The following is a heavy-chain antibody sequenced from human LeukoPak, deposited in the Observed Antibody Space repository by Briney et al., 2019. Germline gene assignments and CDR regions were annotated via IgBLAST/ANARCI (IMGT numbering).Heavy chain of an antibody. J-gene: IGHJ4*02. CDR2: INSSSNYI. V-gene: IGHV3-21*01. CDR1: GFTFSNYS. CDR3: ARFDLGEEQAAGTGYFDY. D-gene: IGHD6-13*01. Sequence: PGGSLRLSCAASGFTFSNYSMNWVRQAPGKGLEWVSSINSSSNYIYYADSVKGRFTISRDNAKNSLYLQMNSLRAEDTAVYYCARFDLGEEQAAGTGYFDYWGQGTLVTVSS.